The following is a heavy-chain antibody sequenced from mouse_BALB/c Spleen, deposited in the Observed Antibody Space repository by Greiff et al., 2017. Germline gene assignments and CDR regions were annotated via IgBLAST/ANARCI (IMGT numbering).Heavy chain of an antibody. D-gene: IGHD3-1*01. CDR3: TRSSSGYVRDAMDD. J-gene: IGHJ4*01. V-gene: IGHV1S22*01. CDR1: GYTFTSYW. CDR2: IYPGSGST. Sequence: LQQPGSELVRPGASVKLSCKASGYTFTSYWMHWVKQRHGQGLEWIGNIYPGSGSTNYDEKFKSKGTLTVDTSSSTAYMHLSSLTSEDSAVYYCTRSSSGYVRDAMDDWGQGTSVTVSS.